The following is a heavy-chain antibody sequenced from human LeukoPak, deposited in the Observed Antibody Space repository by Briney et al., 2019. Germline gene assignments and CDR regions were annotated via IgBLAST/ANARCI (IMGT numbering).Heavy chain of an antibody. CDR3: ARDSGAMTTVVIPFDY. V-gene: IGHV3-11*04. D-gene: IGHD4-23*01. CDR2: ISSSGSTI. Sequence: LSLTCAVYGGSFSGYYWSWIRQPPGKGLEWVSYISSSGSTIYYADSVKGRFTISRDNAKNSLYLQMNSLRAEDTAVYYCARDSGAMTTVVIPFDYWGQGTLVTVSS. J-gene: IGHJ4*02. CDR1: GGSFSGYY.